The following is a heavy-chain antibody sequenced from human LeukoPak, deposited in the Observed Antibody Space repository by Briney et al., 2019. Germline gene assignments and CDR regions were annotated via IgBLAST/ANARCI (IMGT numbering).Heavy chain of an antibody. CDR3: ARDRITLPTYYYDSSGDAFDI. CDR1: GGSLSSSSYY. V-gene: IGHV4-39*07. CDR2: IYYSGST. D-gene: IGHD3-22*01. J-gene: IGHJ3*02. Sequence: SETLSLTCTVSGGSLSSSSYYWGWIRQPPGKGLEWIGSIYYSGSTYYNPSLKRRVTISVDTSKNQFSLKLSSVTAADTAVYYCARDRITLPTYYYDSSGDAFDIWGQGTMVTASS.